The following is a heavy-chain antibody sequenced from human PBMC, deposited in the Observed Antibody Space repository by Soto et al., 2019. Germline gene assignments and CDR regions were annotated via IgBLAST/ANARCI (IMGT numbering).Heavy chain of an antibody. Sequence: DVQLVESGGGLIQPGGSLRLSCAASGFTVSSNYMSWLRQAPGKGLECVSVIDSGGTTYYADSVKGRFTISRDNSENTVYLQVNTLRGEDTAVYHCAKSGGDRAFDIWGQGTRVTVSS. CDR1: GFTVSSNY. CDR2: IDSGGTT. J-gene: IGHJ3*02. D-gene: IGHD2-21*01. CDR3: AKSGGDRAFDI. V-gene: IGHV3-53*01.